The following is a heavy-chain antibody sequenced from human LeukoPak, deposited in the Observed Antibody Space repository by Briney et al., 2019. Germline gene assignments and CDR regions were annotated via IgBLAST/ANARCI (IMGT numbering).Heavy chain of an antibody. CDR1: GFTFDDYA. J-gene: IGHJ4*02. CDR3: AKDRQWLVQGFSDFDY. D-gene: IGHD6-19*01. Sequence: GGSLRLSCAASGFTFDDYAMHWVRQAPGKGLEWVSGISWNSGSIGYADSVKGRFIISRDNAKNSLYLQMNSLRAEDTALYYCAKDRQWLVQGFSDFDYWGQGTLVTVSS. CDR2: ISWNSGSI. V-gene: IGHV3-9*01.